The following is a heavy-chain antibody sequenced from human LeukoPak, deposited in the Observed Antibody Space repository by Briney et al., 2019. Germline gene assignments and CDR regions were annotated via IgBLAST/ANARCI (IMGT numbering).Heavy chain of an antibody. CDR1: GFTVSDNY. D-gene: IGHD2-21*01. CDR3: ARGLGLLIDY. J-gene: IGHJ4*02. V-gene: IGHV4-34*01. Sequence: GSLRLSCVASGFTVSDNYMSWVRQAPGKGLEWIGEINHSGSTNYNPSLKSRVTISVDTSKNQFSLKLSSVTAADTAVYYCARGLGLLIDYWGQGTLVTVSS. CDR2: INHSGST.